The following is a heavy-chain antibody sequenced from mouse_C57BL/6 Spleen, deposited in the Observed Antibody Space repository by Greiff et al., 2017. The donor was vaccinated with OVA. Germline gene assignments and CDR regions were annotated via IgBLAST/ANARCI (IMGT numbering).Heavy chain of an antibody. Sequence: QVQLKQPGAELVRPGSSVKLSCKASGYTFTSYWMHWVKQRPIQGLEWIGNIDPSDSETHYNQKFKDKATLTVDKSSSTAYMQLSSLTSEDSAVYYCARDSSGVFAYWGQGTLVTVSA. D-gene: IGHD3-2*02. CDR3: ARDSSGVFAY. V-gene: IGHV1-52*01. CDR1: GYTFTSYW. CDR2: IDPSDSET. J-gene: IGHJ3*01.